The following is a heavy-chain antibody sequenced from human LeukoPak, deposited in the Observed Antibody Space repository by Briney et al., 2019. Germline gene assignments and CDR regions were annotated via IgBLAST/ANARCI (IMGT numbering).Heavy chain of an antibody. J-gene: IGHJ4*02. CDR2: MSNDGGKK. Sequence: GGSLRLSCAASGFIFSNYGVHWVRQAPGKGLEWVAVMSNDGGKKYYTDSVKGRFTISRDNSKNTLDLQMHGLRAEDTAVYYCVKDPSSSGYHQSFDYWGQGTLVTVSS. D-gene: IGHD3-22*01. CDR3: VKDPSSSGYHQSFDY. CDR1: GFIFSNYG. V-gene: IGHV3-30*18.